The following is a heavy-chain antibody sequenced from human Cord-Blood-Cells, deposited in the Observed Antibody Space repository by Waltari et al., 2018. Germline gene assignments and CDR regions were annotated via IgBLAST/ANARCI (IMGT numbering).Heavy chain of an antibody. CDR3: ARDPRSYSSSSWYFDL. CDR2: INPNSGGT. J-gene: IGHJ2*01. D-gene: IGHD6-6*01. V-gene: IGHV1-2*06. Sequence: QVQLVQSGAEVKKPGASVKVSCKASGYTFTGYYMHWMRQAPGQGLEWMGRINPNSGGTNYAQKFQGRVTMTRDTSISTAYMELSRLRSDDTAVYYCARDPRSYSSSSWYFDLWGRGTLVTVSS. CDR1: GYTFTGYY.